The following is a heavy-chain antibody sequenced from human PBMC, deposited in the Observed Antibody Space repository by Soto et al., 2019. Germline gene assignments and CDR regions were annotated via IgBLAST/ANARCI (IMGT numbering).Heavy chain of an antibody. CDR1: GGSISSGDYY. V-gene: IGHV4-30-4*01. CDR3: ARDYKAPAYYYDSSGFDY. CDR2: IYYSGST. Sequence: PSETLSLTCTVSGGSISSGDYYWSWIRQPPGKGLEWIGYIYYSGSTYYNPSLKSRVTISVDTSKNQFSLKLSSVTAADTAVYYCARDYKAPAYYYDSSGFDYWGQGTLVTVSS. J-gene: IGHJ4*02. D-gene: IGHD3-22*01.